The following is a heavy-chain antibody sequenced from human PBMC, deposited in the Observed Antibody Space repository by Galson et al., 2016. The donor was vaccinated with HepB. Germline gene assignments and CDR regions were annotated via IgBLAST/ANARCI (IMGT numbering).Heavy chain of an antibody. D-gene: IGHD3-22*01. Sequence: SLRLSCAASGFTFSTYAMTWVRQAPGKGLEWVSVISGSDGHRYYADSVKGRFTISRDNSKNTLYLQMNSLRVEDTAVYYCAKGYGYFDSWGQGTLVTVSS. J-gene: IGHJ4*02. CDR2: ISGSDGHR. V-gene: IGHV3-23*01. CDR3: AKGYGYFDS. CDR1: GFTFSTYA.